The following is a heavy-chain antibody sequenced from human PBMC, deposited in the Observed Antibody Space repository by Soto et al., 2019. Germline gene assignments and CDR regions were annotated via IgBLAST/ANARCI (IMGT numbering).Heavy chain of an antibody. Sequence: QVQLVQSGAEVKKPGASVKGSCKASGYTFTSYAMQWVRQAPGQRLEWMGWINAGNGNIKHSQKFQGRVTITRDTSASTAYMELSSLRSEDTTVYYCARDLGGWTDYWGQGTLVTVSS. V-gene: IGHV1-3*01. CDR3: ARDLGGWTDY. D-gene: IGHD6-19*01. J-gene: IGHJ4*02. CDR1: GYTFTSYA. CDR2: INAGNGNI.